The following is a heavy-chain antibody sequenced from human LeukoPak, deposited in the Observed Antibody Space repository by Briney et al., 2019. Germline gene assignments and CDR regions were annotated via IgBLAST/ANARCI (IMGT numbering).Heavy chain of an antibody. Sequence: GRSLRLSCAASGFTFDDYAMHWVRQAPGKGLEWVSGISWNSGSIGYADSVKGRFTISRDNAKNSLYLQMNSLRPEDMALYYCAKSGCSSTSCYLNYWGQGILVTASS. J-gene: IGHJ4*02. CDR3: AKSGCSSTSCYLNY. D-gene: IGHD2-2*01. CDR2: ISWNSGSI. CDR1: GFTFDDYA. V-gene: IGHV3-9*03.